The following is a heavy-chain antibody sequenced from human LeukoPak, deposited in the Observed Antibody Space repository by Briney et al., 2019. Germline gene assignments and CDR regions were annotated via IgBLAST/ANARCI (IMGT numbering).Heavy chain of an antibody. J-gene: IGHJ4*02. CDR1: GFTFDDYA. CDR2: ISWNSGSI. CDR3: AKDIGSSGYHYYFDY. D-gene: IGHD3-22*01. V-gene: IGHV3-9*01. Sequence: GGSLRLSCAASGFTFDDYAMHWVRQAPGKGLEWLSGISWNSGSIGYADSVKGRFTISRDNDKNSLYLQMNSLRAEDTALYYCAKDIGSSGYHYYFDYWGQGTLVTVSS.